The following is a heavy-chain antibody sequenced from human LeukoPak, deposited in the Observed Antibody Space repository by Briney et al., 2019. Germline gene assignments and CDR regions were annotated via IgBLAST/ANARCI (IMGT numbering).Heavy chain of an antibody. J-gene: IGHJ4*02. CDR2: INHSGST. Sequence: SETLSLTCAVYGGSFSGYYWSWIRQPPGKGLEWIGEINHSGSTNYNPSLKSRVTISVDTSKNQFSLKLSSVTAADTAVYYCARNLYSSSSYWGQGTLVTVSS. CDR3: ARNLYSSSSY. CDR1: GGSFSGYY. D-gene: IGHD6-6*01. V-gene: IGHV4-34*01.